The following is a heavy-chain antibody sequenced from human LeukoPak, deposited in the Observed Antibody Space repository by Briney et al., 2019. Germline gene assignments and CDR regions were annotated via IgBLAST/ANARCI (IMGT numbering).Heavy chain of an antibody. CDR3: ARGRSSWYYFDY. Sequence: PGGSLRLSCAASGFTFSSNYMSWVRQAPGKGLEWVSVIYSGGSTYYADSVKGRFTISRDNYKNTLYLQMNSLRAEDTAVYYCARGRSSWYYFDYWGQGTLVTVSS. J-gene: IGHJ4*02. V-gene: IGHV3-53*01. D-gene: IGHD6-13*01. CDR1: GFTFSSNY. CDR2: IYSGGST.